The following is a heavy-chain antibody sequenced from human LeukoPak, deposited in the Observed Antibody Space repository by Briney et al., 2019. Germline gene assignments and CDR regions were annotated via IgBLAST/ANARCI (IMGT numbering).Heavy chain of an antibody. CDR3: ARLDHSLWITDY. D-gene: IGHD2-2*03. CDR1: GGSFSIYY. J-gene: IGHJ4*01. Sequence: SETLSLTCTVSGGSFSIYYWSWIRQPAGKGLEWIGRIYTSGSTNYIPSLKSRVTMSVDTSKNQFSLNLSSVTAADTAIYYCARLDHSLWITDYWGHGTLVTVSS. CDR2: IYTSGST. V-gene: IGHV4-4*07.